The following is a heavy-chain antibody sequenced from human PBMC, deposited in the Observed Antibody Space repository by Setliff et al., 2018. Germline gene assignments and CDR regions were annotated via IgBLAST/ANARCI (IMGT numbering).Heavy chain of an antibody. V-gene: IGHV3-7*01. CDR2: IKQDGSEK. CDR1: GFIFSAYD. D-gene: IGHD3-16*01. J-gene: IGHJ4*02. Sequence: GGSLRLSCAASGFIFSAYDMNWVRQAPGKGLEWVANIKQDGSEKYYVDSVKGRFTISRDNAKNSLYLQMNSLRAEDTAVYYCARDGGDYWGQGTLVTVSS. CDR3: ARDGGDY.